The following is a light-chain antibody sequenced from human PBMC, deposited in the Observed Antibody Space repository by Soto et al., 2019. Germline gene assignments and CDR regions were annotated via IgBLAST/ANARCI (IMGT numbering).Light chain of an antibody. CDR1: QDIRHY. V-gene: IGKV1-33*01. Sequence: IHITQSPSSLSASVGDRVTITCQASQDIRHYLNWYQHKPGEAPKLLIYDASNLETGVPSRFSGGGSGTHFTLTISTLQPEDFSTYSCQQYDNLPLTFGGGTKV. CDR2: DAS. CDR3: QQYDNLPLT. J-gene: IGKJ4*01.